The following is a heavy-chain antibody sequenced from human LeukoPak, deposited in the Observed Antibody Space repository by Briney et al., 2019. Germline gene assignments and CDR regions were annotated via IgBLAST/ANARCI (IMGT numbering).Heavy chain of an antibody. CDR2: ITGSGGDS. V-gene: IGHV3-23*01. Sequence: GGSLRLSCAASGFTFDSYTMVWVRQAPGSGLEWVSAITGSGGDSYHADSVKGRFTVSRDNSKNTLFLQINSLRVEDTALYYCARGVSGWPYYLDFWAREPWSPSPQ. CDR3: ARGVSGWPYYLDF. D-gene: IGHD6-25*01. J-gene: IGHJ4*02. CDR1: GFTFDSYT.